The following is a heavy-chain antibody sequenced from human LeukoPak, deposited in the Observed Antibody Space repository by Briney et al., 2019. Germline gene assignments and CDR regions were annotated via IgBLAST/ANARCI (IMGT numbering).Heavy chain of an antibody. CDR3: ARRRVTTGFYYYYMDV. J-gene: IGHJ6*03. Sequence: GGSLRLSCAASGFTFRSYWMSWVRQAPGKGLEWVANIKQDGSEKYYVDSVKGRFTISRDNAKNSLYLQMNSLRAEDTAVYYCARRRVTTGFYYYYMDVWGKGTTVTVSS. V-gene: IGHV3-7*01. D-gene: IGHD4-11*01. CDR2: IKQDGSEK. CDR1: GFTFRSYW.